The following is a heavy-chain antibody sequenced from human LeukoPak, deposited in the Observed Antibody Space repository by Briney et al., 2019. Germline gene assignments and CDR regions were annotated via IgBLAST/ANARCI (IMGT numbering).Heavy chain of an antibody. CDR2: IYHSRRT. V-gene: IGHV4-38-2*02. CDR3: AREKGYMVRGKLGY. CDR1: GYSISIGYY. D-gene: IGHD3-10*01. J-gene: IGHJ4*02. Sequence: SETLSLTRTLSGYSISIGYYWGWIPQPPGKGLEWIGRIYHSRRTYHNPSLKSRVTISVDTDKIQFSPKLCYVTAADTAVYYCAREKGYMVRGKLGYWGQGTLVTVSS.